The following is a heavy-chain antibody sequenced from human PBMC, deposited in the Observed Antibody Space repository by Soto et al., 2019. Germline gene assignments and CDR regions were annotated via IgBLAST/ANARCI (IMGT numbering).Heavy chain of an antibody. V-gene: IGHV3-23*01. J-gene: IGHJ4*02. CDR1: GFTFSSYA. CDR3: AKDSPSVTTGYFDY. Sequence: GGSLRLSCAGSGFTFSSYATSWVRQAPGKGLEWVSAISGSDGSTYYADSAKGRFTISRDNSKNTLYLQMSSLRAEDTAIYYCAKDSPSVTTGYFDYWGQGTLVTVSS. D-gene: IGHD4-17*01. CDR2: ISGSDGST.